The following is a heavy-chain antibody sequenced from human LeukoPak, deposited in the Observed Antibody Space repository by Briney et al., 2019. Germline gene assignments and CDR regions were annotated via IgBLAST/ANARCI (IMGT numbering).Heavy chain of an antibody. Sequence: PSETLSLTCTVSGGSISSYYWSWIRQPPGKGLEWIGYIYYSGSTNYNPSLKSRVTISVDTSKNQFSLKLSSATAADTAVYYCARDRYSGSLDWGQGTLVTVSS. D-gene: IGHD1-26*01. J-gene: IGHJ4*02. V-gene: IGHV4-59*01. CDR2: IYYSGST. CDR3: ARDRYSGSLD. CDR1: GGSISSYY.